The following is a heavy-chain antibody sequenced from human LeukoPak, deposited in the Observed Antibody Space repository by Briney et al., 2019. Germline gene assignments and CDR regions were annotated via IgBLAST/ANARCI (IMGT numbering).Heavy chain of an antibody. V-gene: IGHV7-4-1*02. CDR2: INTNTGNP. J-gene: IGHJ3*02. CDR3: ARTLRTDAFDI. Sequence: GASVKVSCKASGYTFTSYDINWVRQATGQGLEWMGWINTNTGNPTYAQGFTGRFVFSLDTSVSTAYLQISSLKAEDTAVYYCARTLRTDAFDIWGQGTMVTVSS. CDR1: GYTFTSYD.